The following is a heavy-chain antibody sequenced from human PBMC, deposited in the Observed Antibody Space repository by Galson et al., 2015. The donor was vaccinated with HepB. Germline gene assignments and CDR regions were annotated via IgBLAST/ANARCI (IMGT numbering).Heavy chain of an antibody. V-gene: IGHV5-10-1*01. Sequence: QSGAEVKKPGESLRISCKGSGYSFSSHWITWVRQMPGKGLEWMGRIDPSDSEINYSPPFQGHVTISADKAISTAYLQWSSLKASDTAMYYCARHLYSDNSAAIWGQGTMVTVSS. D-gene: IGHD4-23*01. CDR3: ARHLYSDNSAAI. J-gene: IGHJ3*02. CDR1: GYSFSSHW. CDR2: IDPSDSEI.